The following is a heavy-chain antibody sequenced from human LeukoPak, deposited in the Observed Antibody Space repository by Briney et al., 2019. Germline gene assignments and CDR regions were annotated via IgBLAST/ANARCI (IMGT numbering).Heavy chain of an antibody. CDR1: GGSFTEYH. Sequence: SETLSLTCAVYGGSFTEYHWSWIRQPPGKGLEWIGEINYTGRTHYNPSLTSRVTISIDMSKRQFSLRLTSVTAADTAVYYCARERRVEVSARQTVAFDMWAQGTMVIVSS. V-gene: IGHV4-34*01. J-gene: IGHJ3*02. CDR2: INYTGRT. D-gene: IGHD5/OR15-5a*01. CDR3: ARERRVEVSARQTVAFDM.